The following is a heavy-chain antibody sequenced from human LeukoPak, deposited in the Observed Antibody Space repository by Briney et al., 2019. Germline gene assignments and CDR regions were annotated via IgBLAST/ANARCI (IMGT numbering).Heavy chain of an antibody. D-gene: IGHD2-2*01. CDR2: INPNSGGT. J-gene: IGHJ3*02. CDR1: GYTFTGYY. Sequence: GASVKVSCKASGYTFTGYYMHWVRQAPGQGLEWMGRINPNSGGTNYAQKFQGRVTMTRDASISTAYMELSRLRSDDTAVYYCARDFCSSEACPFRDDAFDIWGQGTKVTVSS. V-gene: IGHV1-2*06. CDR3: ARDFCSSEACPFRDDAFDI.